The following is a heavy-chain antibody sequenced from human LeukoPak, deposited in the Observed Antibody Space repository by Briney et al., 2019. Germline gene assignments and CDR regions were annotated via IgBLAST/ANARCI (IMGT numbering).Heavy chain of an antibody. J-gene: IGHJ5*02. Sequence: ATLKLSCAVSGDSFTGYYIHWVRQAPGPRLEWLGWINPNSGGTNYAQKVQRRVTMTRDTSISTAYMELNRLRSDDTPVYYCARETTLIAYWFDPWGQGTLVTISS. D-gene: IGHD2-21*01. V-gene: IGHV1-2*02. CDR2: INPNSGGT. CDR3: ARETTLIAYWFDP. CDR1: GDSFTGYY.